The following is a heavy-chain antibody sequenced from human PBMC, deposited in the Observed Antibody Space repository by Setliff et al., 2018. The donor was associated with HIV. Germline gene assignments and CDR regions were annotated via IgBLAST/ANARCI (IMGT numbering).Heavy chain of an antibody. V-gene: IGHV2-5*01. CDR3: AHIDISGYYFEY. Sequence: SGPTLVNPTQTLTLTCTFSGFSLRTTEMGVGWIRQPPGKALEWLVLIYGNNGKRYSPSLESRLTITKDTSINQVVLTMTNMDPVDTATYYCAHIDISGYYFEYWGQGTLVTVPQ. J-gene: IGHJ4*02. CDR1: GFSLRTTEMG. CDR2: IYGNNGK. D-gene: IGHD3-22*01.